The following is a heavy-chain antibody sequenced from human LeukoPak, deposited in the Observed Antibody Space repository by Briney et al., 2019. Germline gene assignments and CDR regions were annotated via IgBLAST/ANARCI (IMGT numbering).Heavy chain of an antibody. CDR2: IYPRDDST. Sequence: ASVKVSCKASGYSFTSNYIHWVRQAPGQGLEWMGMIYPRDDSTSYAQKFQGRVTVTRDTSTSTVHMELSGLRSEDTAVYYCARDQEAFDYWGQGTLVTVSP. J-gene: IGHJ4*02. CDR1: GYSFTSNY. V-gene: IGHV1-46*01. CDR3: ARDQEAFDY.